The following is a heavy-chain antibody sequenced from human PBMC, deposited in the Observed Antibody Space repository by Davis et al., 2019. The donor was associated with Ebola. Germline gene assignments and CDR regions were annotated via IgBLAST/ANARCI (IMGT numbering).Heavy chain of an antibody. D-gene: IGHD2-15*01. CDR3: ARGGIVVVVAPTLYYGMDV. J-gene: IGHJ6*02. CDR2: INHSGST. V-gene: IGHV4-4*02. Sequence: SETLSLTCAVSGGSISSSNWWSWIRQPPGKGLEWIGEINHSGSTNYNPSLKSRVTISLDTSKNQFSLKLSSVTAADTAVYYCARGGIVVVVAPTLYYGMDVWGQGTTVTVSS. CDR1: GGSISSSNW.